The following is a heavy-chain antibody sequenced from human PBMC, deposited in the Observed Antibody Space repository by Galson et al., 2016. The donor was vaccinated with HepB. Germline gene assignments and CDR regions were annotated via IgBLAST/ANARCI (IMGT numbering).Heavy chain of an antibody. Sequence: SLRLSCAGSGFTFNSYWISWVRQAPGKGLEWVANIKYDDSEIYYVDSVKGRFTISGDNARNSLYLQMHSLRAEDTAVYYCAKEATYGMAYSFDYWGQGSLVTVSS. CDR1: GFTFNSYW. V-gene: IGHV3-7*01. J-gene: IGHJ4*02. D-gene: IGHD2-21*01. CDR2: IKYDDSEI. CDR3: AKEATYGMAYSFDY.